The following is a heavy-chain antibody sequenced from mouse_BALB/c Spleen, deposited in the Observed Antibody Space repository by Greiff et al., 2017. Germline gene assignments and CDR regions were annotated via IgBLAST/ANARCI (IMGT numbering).Heavy chain of an antibody. Sequence: VQLQQSGAELARPGASVKMSCKASSYTFTSYTMHWVKQRPGQGLEWIGYINPSSGYTNYNQKFKDKATLTADKSSSTAYMQLSSLTSEDSAVYYCARTPLYYYAMDYWGQGTSVTVSS. J-gene: IGHJ4*01. D-gene: IGHD6-5*01. CDR3: ARTPLYYYAMDY. CDR1: SYTFTSYT. V-gene: IGHV1-4*01. CDR2: INPSSGYT.